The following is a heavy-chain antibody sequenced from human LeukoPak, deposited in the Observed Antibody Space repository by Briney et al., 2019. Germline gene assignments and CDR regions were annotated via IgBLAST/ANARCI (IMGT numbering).Heavy chain of an antibody. D-gene: IGHD2-8*01. J-gene: IGHJ5*02. Sequence: GGSLRLSCAASGFTFSNAWMSWVRQAPGKGLEWVAVISYDGSNKYYADSVKGRFTISRDNSKNTMYLQMNSLKTEDTAVHYCTTDRMLYATNWAESWFDPWGQGTLVTVSS. CDR3: TTDRMLYATNWAESWFDP. CDR1: GFTFSNAW. V-gene: IGHV3-30*03. CDR2: ISYDGSNK.